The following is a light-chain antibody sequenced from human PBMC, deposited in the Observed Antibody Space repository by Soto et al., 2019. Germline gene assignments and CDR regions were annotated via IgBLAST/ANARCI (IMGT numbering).Light chain of an antibody. CDR3: QSYDSSLSGWV. CDR2: GNS. V-gene: IGLV1-40*01. J-gene: IGLJ3*02. CDR1: SSNIGAGYD. Sequence: QSVLTQPPSVSGAPGQRVTISCTESSSNIGAGYDVHWYQQLPGTAPKLLIYGNSNRPSGVPDRFSGSKSGTSASLAITGFQAEDEADYYCQSYDSSLSGWVFGGGTKVTVL.